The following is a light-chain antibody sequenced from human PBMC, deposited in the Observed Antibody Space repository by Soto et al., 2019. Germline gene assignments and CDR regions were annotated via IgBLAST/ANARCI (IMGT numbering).Light chain of an antibody. CDR1: ESISSHY. J-gene: IGKJ3*01. V-gene: IGKV3-20*01. CDR3: QNFRDSPFT. CDR2: GAS. Sequence: EVVLMQSPDTLSLSPGERATLSCRASESISSHYIAWYQHKPGQAPRLLIFGASTRATGIPDRFSGSWSGTDFTLTISRLEPYYFAMYYCQNFRDSPFTFGPGTKADIK.